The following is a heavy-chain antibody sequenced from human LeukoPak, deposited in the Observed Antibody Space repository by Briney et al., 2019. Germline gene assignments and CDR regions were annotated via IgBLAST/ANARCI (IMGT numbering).Heavy chain of an antibody. CDR1: GGTFSSYA. CDR2: IIPILGIA. J-gene: IGHJ4*02. D-gene: IGHD3-16*01. Sequence: SVKVSCKASGGTFSSYAISWVQQAPGQGLEWMGRIIPILGIANYAQKFQGRVTITADKSTSTAYMELSSLRSEDTAVYYCARDSEGEPDTRHYFDYWGQGTLVTVSS. V-gene: IGHV1-69*04. CDR3: ARDSEGEPDTRHYFDY.